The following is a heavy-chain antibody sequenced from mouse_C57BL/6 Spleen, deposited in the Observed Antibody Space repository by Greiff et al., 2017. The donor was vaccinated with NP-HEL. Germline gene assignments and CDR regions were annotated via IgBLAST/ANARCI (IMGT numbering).Heavy chain of an antibody. Sequence: EVQVVESGGDLVKPGGSLKLSCAASGFTFSSYGMSWVRQTPDKRLEWVATISSGGSYTYYPDSVKGRFTISRDNAKNTLYLQMSSLKSEDTAMYYCARPITTVVPYYFDYWGQGTTLTVSS. CDR3: ARPITTVVPYYFDY. CDR2: ISSGGSYT. J-gene: IGHJ2*01. CDR1: GFTFSSYG. V-gene: IGHV5-6*01. D-gene: IGHD1-1*01.